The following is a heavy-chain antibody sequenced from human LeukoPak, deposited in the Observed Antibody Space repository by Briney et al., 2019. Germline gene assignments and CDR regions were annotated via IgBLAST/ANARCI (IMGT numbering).Heavy chain of an antibody. CDR3: ARDFGIEYGDLTFDY. J-gene: IGHJ4*02. CDR1: GFTFSSYS. D-gene: IGHD4-17*01. CDR2: ISSSSSTI. Sequence: GGSLRPSCAASGFTFSSYSMNWVRQAPGKGLEWVSYISSSSSTIYYADSVKGRFTISRDNAKNSLYLQMNSLRDEDTAVYYCARDFGIEYGDLTFDYWGQGTLVTVSS. V-gene: IGHV3-48*02.